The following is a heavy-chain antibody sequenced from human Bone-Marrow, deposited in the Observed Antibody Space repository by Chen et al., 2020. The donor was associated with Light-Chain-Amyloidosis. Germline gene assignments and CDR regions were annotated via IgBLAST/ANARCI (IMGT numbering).Heavy chain of an antibody. D-gene: IGHD1-26*01. CDR3: VREDVSGTYSYTFDI. Sequence: EAQLVDSGGGLVQPGGSLRLSCAASGFRFSDFSMNWVRQAPGQGLQWVSSISGSGATIFYADSVQGRFSISRDIDKNLVFLQMDNLREGDTALYYCVREDVSGTYSYTFDIWGQGTMVTVSS. J-gene: IGHJ3*02. CDR2: ISGSGATI. CDR1: GFRFSDFS. V-gene: IGHV3-48*03.